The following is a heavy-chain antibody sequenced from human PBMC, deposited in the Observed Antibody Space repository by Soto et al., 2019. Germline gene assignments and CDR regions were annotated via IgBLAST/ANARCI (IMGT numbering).Heavy chain of an antibody. CDR3: ARRETQGPIDY. J-gene: IGHJ4*02. CDR2: VYHSGTT. Sequence: SETLSLTCTVSGGSISTYYWSWIRQSPGKGPEWIGYVYHSGTTNYNPSLKSRVTMSVDTSKNQFSLKLTSLTAVATAVYYCARRETQGPIDYWGQGTLVTVSS. CDR1: GGSISTYY. D-gene: IGHD1-26*01. V-gene: IGHV4-59*12.